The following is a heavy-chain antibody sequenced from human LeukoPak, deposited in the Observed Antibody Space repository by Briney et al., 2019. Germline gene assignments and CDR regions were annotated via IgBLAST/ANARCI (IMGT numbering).Heavy chain of an antibody. CDR1: GGSISSGGYY. CDR2: IYYSGST. CDR3: ARQYYDILTGYSNWFDP. V-gene: IGHV4-61*08. J-gene: IGHJ5*02. Sequence: PSETLSLTCTVSGGSISSGGYYWSWIRQPPGKGLEWIGYIYYSGSTNYNPSLKSRVTISVDTSKNQFSLKLSSVTAADTAVYYCARQYYDILTGYSNWFDPWGQGTLVTVSS. D-gene: IGHD3-9*01.